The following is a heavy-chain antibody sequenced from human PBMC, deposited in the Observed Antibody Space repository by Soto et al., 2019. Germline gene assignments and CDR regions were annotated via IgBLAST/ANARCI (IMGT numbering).Heavy chain of an antibody. CDR3: ARYYDSTGYYYDHWFDP. D-gene: IGHD3-22*01. V-gene: IGHV4-30-4*01. CDR2: IYYSGST. CDR1: GGSISSGDYY. J-gene: IGHJ5*02. Sequence: QVQLQESGPGRVKPSQTLSLTCTVSGGSISSGDYYWSWIRQPPGKGLEWIGYIYYSGSTYYNPSHKSRISISVDTSKNQFSLKLSSVTAADTAVYYCARYYDSTGYYYDHWFDPWGQGTLVTVSS.